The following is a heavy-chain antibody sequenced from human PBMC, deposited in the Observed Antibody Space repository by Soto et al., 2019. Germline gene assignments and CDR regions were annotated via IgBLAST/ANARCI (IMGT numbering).Heavy chain of an antibody. J-gene: IGHJ4*02. Sequence: GGSLRLSCAASGFTFSSYEMNWVRQAPGKGLEWVSYITSSGSTVYYADSVKGRFTISRDNAKNSLYLQMNSLRAEDTAVYYCARGNSPVNVYWGQGTLVTVSS. D-gene: IGHD3-16*02. CDR3: ARGNSPVNVY. CDR2: ITSSGSTV. V-gene: IGHV3-48*03. CDR1: GFTFSSYE.